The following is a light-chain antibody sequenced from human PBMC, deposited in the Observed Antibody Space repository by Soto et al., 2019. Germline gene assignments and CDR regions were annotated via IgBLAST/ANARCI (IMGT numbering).Light chain of an antibody. CDR2: SDN. J-gene: IGLJ3*02. Sequence: QSVLTQPPSASGTPGQRVIMSCSGSSSNIGSKTVNWYQHVPGTTPKLLVYSDNQRPSGVPDRFSGSKSGTSASLAISGLQSEDEADYYCAAWDDIRRVVFGGGTKLTVL. V-gene: IGLV1-44*01. CDR1: SSNIGSKT. CDR3: AAWDDIRRVV.